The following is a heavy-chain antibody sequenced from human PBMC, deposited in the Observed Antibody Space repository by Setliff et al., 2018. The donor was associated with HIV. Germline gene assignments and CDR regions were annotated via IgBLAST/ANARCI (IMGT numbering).Heavy chain of an antibody. CDR2: ISPYDLSE. CDR3: ARDEPKNTEAAPGH. J-gene: IGHJ4*02. CDR1: GYTFIDYF. V-gene: IGHV1-2*02. D-gene: IGHD6-6*01. Sequence: ASVKVSCKASGYTFIDYFIHWVRQAPGQGLEWMGWISPYDLSERISQRFRGRVTMTRDRSINTAYMEFTGLTSDDTAVYYCARDEPKNTEAAPGHWGQGTLVTVSS.